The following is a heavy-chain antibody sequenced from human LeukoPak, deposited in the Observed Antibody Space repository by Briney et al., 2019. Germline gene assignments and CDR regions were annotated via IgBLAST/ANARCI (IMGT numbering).Heavy chain of an antibody. D-gene: IGHD2/OR15-2a*01. V-gene: IGHV4-59*01. J-gene: IGHJ4*02. CDR3: ARGRCRNSGCRPYFDY. CDR1: GDSISNYY. CDR2: IYYSEST. Sequence: SETLSLTCTVSGDSISNYYWSWIRQPPGKGLEWLGYIYYSESTNYNPSLKSRVTISTDTSKSQFSLNLRSVTAEDTGIYYCARGRCRNSGCRPYFDYWGQGTQVTVSS.